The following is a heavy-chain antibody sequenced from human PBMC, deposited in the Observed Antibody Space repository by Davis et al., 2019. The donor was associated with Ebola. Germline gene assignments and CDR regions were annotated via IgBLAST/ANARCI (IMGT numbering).Heavy chain of an antibody. V-gene: IGHV4-59*04. CDR3: ATERVVTAEFDY. D-gene: IGHD2-21*02. CDR1: GGSISSYY. CDR2: IYYSGST. Sequence: GSLRLSCTVSGGSISSYYWSWIRQPPGKGLEWIGYIYYSGSTYYNPSLKSRVTISVDTSKNQFSLKLSSVTAADTAVYYCATERVVTAEFDYWGQGTLVTVSS. J-gene: IGHJ4*02.